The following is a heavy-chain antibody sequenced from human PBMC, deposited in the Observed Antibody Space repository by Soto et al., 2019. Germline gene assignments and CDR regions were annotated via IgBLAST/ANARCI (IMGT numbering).Heavy chain of an antibody. CDR1: GYTFTSYG. CDR2: ISAYNGNT. V-gene: IGHV1-18*01. CDR3: GRVKMYYYDSSGYAFDI. J-gene: IGHJ3*02. Sequence: APVKGDCKASGYTFTSYGISWVRQATEQGLEWMGWISAYNGNTNYAQKLQGRVTMTTDTSTSTAYMELRSLRSDDTAVYYCGRVKMYYYDSSGYAFDIWGQGIMLTVSS. D-gene: IGHD3-22*01.